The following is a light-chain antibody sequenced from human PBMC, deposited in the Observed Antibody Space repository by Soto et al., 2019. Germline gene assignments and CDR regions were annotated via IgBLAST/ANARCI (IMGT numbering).Light chain of an antibody. V-gene: IGKV3-15*01. Sequence: IVMTQSPATLSVSPGERATFSCRASQSVSSNLAWYQQKPGQAPRLLIYGASTRATGIPARFSGSGSGTEFTLTISSLQSEDFAVYYCEQYHKWPPITFGQGTRWE. J-gene: IGKJ5*01. CDR1: QSVSSN. CDR3: EQYHKWPPIT. CDR2: GAS.